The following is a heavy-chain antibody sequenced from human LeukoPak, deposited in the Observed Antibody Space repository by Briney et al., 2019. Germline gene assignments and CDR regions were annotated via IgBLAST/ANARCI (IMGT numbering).Heavy chain of an antibody. J-gene: IGHJ4*02. CDR3: ARELSGAYPFDL. CDR2: ISGSSSTI. V-gene: IGHV3-48*02. D-gene: IGHD5-12*01. Sequence: GGSLRLSCVASRFIFSMFSMNWVRQAPAKGLEWLSHISGSSSTIHYEDSVKGRFTISRDNAKNSLYLQMNSLRDEDTAVYSCARELSGAYPFDLWGQGTLVTVSS. CDR1: RFIFSMFS.